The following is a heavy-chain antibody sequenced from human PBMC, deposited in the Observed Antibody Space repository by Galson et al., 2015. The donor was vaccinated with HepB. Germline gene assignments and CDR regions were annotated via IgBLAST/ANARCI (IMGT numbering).Heavy chain of an antibody. CDR3: ARDEPYYDFWSGSSRYYYYMDV. J-gene: IGHJ6*03. CDR1: GFTFSSYW. V-gene: IGHV3-74*01. CDR2: IHIDGSRT. Sequence: SLRLSCAASGFTFSSYWMNWVRQAPGKGLVWVSRIHIDGSRTNYADSVKGRFTISRDNAKNTLYLQMNSLRAEDTAVYYCARDEPYYDFWSGSSRYYYYMDVWGKGTTVTVSS. D-gene: IGHD3-3*01.